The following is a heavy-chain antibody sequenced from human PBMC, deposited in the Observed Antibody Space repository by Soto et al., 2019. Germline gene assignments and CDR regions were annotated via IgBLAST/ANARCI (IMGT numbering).Heavy chain of an antibody. CDR2: IYYSGST. CDR1: GGSISSHY. D-gene: IGHD2-21*02. Sequence: TSETLSLTCTVSGGSISSHYWSWIRQPPGKGLEWIGYIYYSGSTNYNPSLKSRVTISVDTSKNQFSLKLSSVTAADTAVYYCARACGGDCYSNAFDIWGQGTMVTVSS. V-gene: IGHV4-59*11. J-gene: IGHJ3*02. CDR3: ARACGGDCYSNAFDI.